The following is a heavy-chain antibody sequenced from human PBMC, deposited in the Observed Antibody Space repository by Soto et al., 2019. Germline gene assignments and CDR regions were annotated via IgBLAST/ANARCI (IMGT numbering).Heavy chain of an antibody. V-gene: IGHV3-33*01. CDR1: GFTFSSYG. CDR3: ARIPVGDGDQIYYMDV. J-gene: IGHJ6*03. D-gene: IGHD4-17*01. Sequence: VQLVESGGGVVQPGRSLRLSCAASGFTFSSYGMHWVRQAPGKGLEWVAVIWYDGSNKYYADSVKGRFTIYRDNSQTSLYLQRISLRAEDKAVYYCARIPVGDGDQIYYMDVYGEGNAVTVSS. CDR2: IWYDGSNK.